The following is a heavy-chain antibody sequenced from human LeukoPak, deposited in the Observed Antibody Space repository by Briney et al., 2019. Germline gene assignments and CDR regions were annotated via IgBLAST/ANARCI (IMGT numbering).Heavy chain of an antibody. D-gene: IGHD5-12*01. J-gene: IGHJ4*02. Sequence: GGSLRLSCAASGFTFSDYYMSWIRQAPGEGLEWVSYISSSSSYTNYADSVKGRFTISRDNAKNSLYLQMNSLRAEDTAVYYCARAVGQYSGYGPRPFGYFDYWGQGTLVTVSS. CDR1: GFTFSDYY. V-gene: IGHV3-11*06. CDR3: ARAVGQYSGYGPRPFGYFDY. CDR2: ISSSSSYT.